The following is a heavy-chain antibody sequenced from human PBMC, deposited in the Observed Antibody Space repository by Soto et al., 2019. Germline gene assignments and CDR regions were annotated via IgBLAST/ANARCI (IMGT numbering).Heavy chain of an antibody. D-gene: IGHD6-13*01. Sequence: SETLSLTCAVYGGSFSGYYWSWIRQPPGKGLEWIGEINHSGSTNYNPSLKSRVTISVDTSKNQFSLKLSSVTAADTAVYYCARARSSWSLFFDYWGQGTLVTVSA. CDR3: ARARSSWSLFFDY. J-gene: IGHJ4*02. V-gene: IGHV4-34*01. CDR2: INHSGST. CDR1: GGSFSGYY.